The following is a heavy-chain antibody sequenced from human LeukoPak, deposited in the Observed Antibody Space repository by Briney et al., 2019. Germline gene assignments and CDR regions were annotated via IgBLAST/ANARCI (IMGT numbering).Heavy chain of an antibody. V-gene: IGHV4-30-2*01. D-gene: IGHD3-10*01. CDR3: AREVIRSGGAFDT. CDR1: GGSISSGGYS. CDR2: IYHSGRT. J-gene: IGHJ3*02. Sequence: PSETLSLTCAVSGGSISSGGYSWSWIRQPPGKGLEWIGYIYHSGRTYYNPSLKSRVTISVDRSKNQFSLKLSSVTAADTAVYYGAREVIRSGGAFDTWGQGTMVTVSS.